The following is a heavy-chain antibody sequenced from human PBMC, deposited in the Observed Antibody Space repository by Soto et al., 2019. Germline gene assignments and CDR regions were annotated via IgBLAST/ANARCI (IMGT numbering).Heavy chain of an antibody. D-gene: IGHD2-2*01. CDR2: IIPILGIA. V-gene: IGHV1-69*02. Sequence: ASVKVSCKASGGTFSSYTLSWVRQAPGQGLEWMGRIIPILGIANYAQKFQGRVTITADKSTSTAYMELSSLRSEDTAVYYCASPVEKYCSSTSCYRDYYMDVWGKGTTVTVSS. CDR1: GGTFSSYT. CDR3: ASPVEKYCSSTSCYRDYYMDV. J-gene: IGHJ6*03.